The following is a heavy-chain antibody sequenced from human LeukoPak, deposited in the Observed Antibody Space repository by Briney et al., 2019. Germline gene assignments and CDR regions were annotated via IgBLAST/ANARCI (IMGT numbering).Heavy chain of an antibody. CDR1: GFTFTTYG. CDR2: IRNDGSDK. CDR3: AKDGIARSIFDY. Sequence: GGSLRLSCAASGFTFTTYGMHWVRQAPGKGLEWVAFIRNDGSDKYYADSVKGRFTISRENSKNTLYLQMNSLRAEDTVVYYCAKDGIARSIFDYWGQGTLVTVSS. D-gene: IGHD1-1*01. J-gene: IGHJ4*02. V-gene: IGHV3-30*02.